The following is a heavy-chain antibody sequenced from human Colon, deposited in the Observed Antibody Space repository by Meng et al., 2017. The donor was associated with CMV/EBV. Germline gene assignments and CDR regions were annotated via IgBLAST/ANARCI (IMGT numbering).Heavy chain of an antibody. CDR1: GFSLSTRRVG. CDR3: ARRFNEFCGSTSCTNWFDS. Sequence: SGPTLVKPTETLTLTCNFSGFSLSTRRVGVGWIRQSPGKALEWLALIYWNDDKRFSPSLKNRLTITKDTSKNQVVLTMTNMDPVDTGTYYCARRFNEFCGSTSCTNWFDSWGQGIPVTVSS. D-gene: IGHD2-2*01. J-gene: IGHJ5*01. V-gene: IGHV2-5*01. CDR2: IYWNDDK.